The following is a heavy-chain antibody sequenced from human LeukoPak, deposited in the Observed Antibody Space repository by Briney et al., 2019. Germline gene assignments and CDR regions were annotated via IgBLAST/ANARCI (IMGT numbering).Heavy chain of an antibody. D-gene: IGHD3-10*01. Sequence: ASVKVSCKASGYTFTSYGISWVRQAPGQGLERMGWISAYNGNTNYAQKLQGRVTMTTDTSTSTAYMELRSLRSDDTAVYYCARVGPYGSGSYYDGENWFDPWGQGTLVTVSS. CDR1: GYTFTSYG. J-gene: IGHJ5*02. CDR2: ISAYNGNT. CDR3: ARVGPYGSGSYYDGENWFDP. V-gene: IGHV1-18*04.